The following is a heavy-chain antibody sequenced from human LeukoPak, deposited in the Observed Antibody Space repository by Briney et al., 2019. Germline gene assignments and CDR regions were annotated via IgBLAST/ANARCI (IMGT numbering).Heavy chain of an antibody. J-gene: IGHJ2*01. Sequence: GESLKTSCKGSGYSFTSYWIGWVRQMPGKGLEWMGIIYPGDSDTRYSPSFQGQVTISADKSISTAYLQWSSLKASDTAMYYCARRHDSSGYRDWYFDLWGRGTLVTVSS. V-gene: IGHV5-51*01. CDR2: IYPGDSDT. CDR1: GYSFTSYW. CDR3: ARRHDSSGYRDWYFDL. D-gene: IGHD3-22*01.